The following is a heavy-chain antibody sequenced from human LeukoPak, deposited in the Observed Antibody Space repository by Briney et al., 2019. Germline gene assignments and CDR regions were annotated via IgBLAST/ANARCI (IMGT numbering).Heavy chain of an antibody. Sequence: GGSLRLSCAASGFTFSTYPMNWVRQAPGKGLEWVSTISGSGGSTYYADFVKGRFTISRDNSKNTLYLQMNRLRADDTAIYYCAKERTQTTSFDYWGQGTLVTVSS. CDR2: ISGSGGST. J-gene: IGHJ4*02. CDR1: GFTFSTYP. CDR3: AKERTQTTSFDY. V-gene: IGHV3-23*01. D-gene: IGHD2/OR15-2a*01.